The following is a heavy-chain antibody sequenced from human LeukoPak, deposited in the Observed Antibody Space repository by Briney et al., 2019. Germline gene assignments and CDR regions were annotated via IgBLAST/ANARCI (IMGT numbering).Heavy chain of an antibody. Sequence: AGRSLRLSCAASGFTFSSYAMHWVGQAPGKGLEWVAVISYDGSNKYYADSVKGRFTISRDNSKNTLYLQMNSLRAEDTASGIAAAGEVDYYYYYMDVWGKGTTVTVSS. CDR3: AAGEVDYYYYYMDV. V-gene: IGHV3-30-3*01. D-gene: IGHD6-13*01. J-gene: IGHJ6*03. CDR2: ISYDGSNK. CDR1: GFTFSSYA.